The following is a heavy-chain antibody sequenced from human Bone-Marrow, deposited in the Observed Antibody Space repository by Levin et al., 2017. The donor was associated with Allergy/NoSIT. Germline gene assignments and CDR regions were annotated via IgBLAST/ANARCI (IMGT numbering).Heavy chain of an antibody. D-gene: IGHD6-19*01. CDR1: GFTFSSYA. V-gene: IGHV3-23*01. CDR2: ISGSGDST. J-gene: IGHJ4*02. Sequence: GGSLRLSCAASGFTFSSYAMSWVRQAPGKGLEWVSTISGSGDSTYYADSVKGRFTISRDNSKNTLYLQMNSLRAEDTAVYYCAKKLSSAWLNYFDYWGQGTLVTVSS. CDR3: AKKLSSAWLNYFDY.